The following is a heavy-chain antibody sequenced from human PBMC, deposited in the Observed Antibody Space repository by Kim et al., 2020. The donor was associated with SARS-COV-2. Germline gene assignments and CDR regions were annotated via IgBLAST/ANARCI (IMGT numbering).Heavy chain of an antibody. D-gene: IGHD4-4*01. V-gene: IGHV1-2*02. Sequence: YAQKYQGRGTMTRETSISTAYLELRRLRSDDTAVYYCARGYRNYYYGMDVWGQGTTVTVSS. J-gene: IGHJ6*02. CDR3: ARGYRNYYYGMDV.